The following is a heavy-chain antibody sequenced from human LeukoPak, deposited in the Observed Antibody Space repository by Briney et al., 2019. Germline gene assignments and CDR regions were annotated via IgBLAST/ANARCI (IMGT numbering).Heavy chain of an antibody. CDR2: ISPYNGNT. CDR1: GYTFINYG. Sequence: ASVKVSCKASGYTFINYGISWVRQAPGQGLEWMGWISPYNGNTKYLQKLQGRVTMTTDTSTSTAYMEVSSLRSDDTAVYYCAGEESIGSYQFLHDYWGQGTLVTVSS. J-gene: IGHJ4*02. CDR3: AGEESIGSYQFLHDY. D-gene: IGHD1-26*01. V-gene: IGHV1-18*01.